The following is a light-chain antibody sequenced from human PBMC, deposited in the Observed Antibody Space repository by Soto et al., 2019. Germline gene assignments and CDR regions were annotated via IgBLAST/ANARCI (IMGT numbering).Light chain of an antibody. V-gene: IGLV2-23*03. CDR2: EGS. J-gene: IGLJ1*01. CDR1: SSDVGSYDL. Sequence: QSALTQPASVSGSPGQSITIPCTGTSSDVGSYDLVSWYQQHPGKAPQLMIYEGSKRPSGVSNRFSGSKSGNTASLTISGLQAEDEADYYCCSYADGSTFYVFGSGTKVTVL. CDR3: CSYADGSTFYV.